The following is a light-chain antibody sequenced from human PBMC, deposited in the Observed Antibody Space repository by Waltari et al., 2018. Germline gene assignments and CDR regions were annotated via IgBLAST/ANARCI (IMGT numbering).Light chain of an antibody. V-gene: IGLV2-14*03. Sequence: QSALTQPASVSGSPGQSITISCPGTSSDVGGYNSVSWYQQHPGKAPRLMIYDVSNRPSGVSNRFSGSKSGNAASLTISGLQSEDEADYYCCSYTNNISVLFGGGTKLTVL. CDR2: DVS. J-gene: IGLJ2*01. CDR1: SSDVGGYNS. CDR3: CSYTNNISVL.